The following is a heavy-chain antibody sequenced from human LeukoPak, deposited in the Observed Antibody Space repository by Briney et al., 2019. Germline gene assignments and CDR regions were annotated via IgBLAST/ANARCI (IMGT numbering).Heavy chain of an antibody. CDR2: IYYSGST. CDR1: GGSISSHY. V-gene: IGHV4-59*11. CDR3: ARGYCSGGSCYHYYYYMDV. D-gene: IGHD2-15*01. Sequence: SETLSLTCTVSGGSISSHYWRWIRQPPGKGLEWIGYIYYSGSTNYNPSLKSRVTISVDTSKNQFSLKLSSVTAADTAVYYCARGYCSGGSCYHYYYYMDVWGKGTTVTVSS. J-gene: IGHJ6*03.